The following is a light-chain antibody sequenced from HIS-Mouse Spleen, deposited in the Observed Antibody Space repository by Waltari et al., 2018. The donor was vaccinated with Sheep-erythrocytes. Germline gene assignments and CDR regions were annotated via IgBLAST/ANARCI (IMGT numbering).Light chain of an antibody. Sequence: QSVLTQPPSVSAAPGQKVTISCSGSSSNLGNNYVSCYQQLPGTAPKLFTYDNNKRPSGIPDRFSGSKSGTSATLGITGLQTGDEADYYCGTWDSSLSAGRVFGGGTKLTVL. J-gene: IGLJ3*02. CDR3: GTWDSSLSAGRV. CDR2: DNN. V-gene: IGLV1-51*01. CDR1: SSNLGNNY.